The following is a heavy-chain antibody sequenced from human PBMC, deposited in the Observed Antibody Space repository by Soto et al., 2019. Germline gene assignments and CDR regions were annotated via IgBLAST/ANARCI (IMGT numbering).Heavy chain of an antibody. Sequence: QVQVMQSGAEVKKPGDSVKVSCKTSGYIFSDYGINWVRQAPGQGLEWMGWISGYSGNANLAQKFQGRVTMTTDKSTRTAYVELRRLRSEDTAVYYCAKRTSGTTWGESDYWGQGTLVTVSS. D-gene: IGHD4-17*01. CDR1: GYIFSDYG. V-gene: IGHV1-18*04. J-gene: IGHJ4*02. CDR3: AKRTSGTTWGESDY. CDR2: ISGYSGNA.